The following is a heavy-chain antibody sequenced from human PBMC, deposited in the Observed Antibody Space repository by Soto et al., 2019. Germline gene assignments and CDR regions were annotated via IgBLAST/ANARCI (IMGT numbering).Heavy chain of an antibody. V-gene: IGHV5-10-1*01. Sequence: PGESLKISCKGSGYSVTSYWISWVRQMPGKGLEWMGRIDPSDSYANYSPSFQGHVTISADKSISTAYLQWSSLKASDTAMYYCARQTLVDTAMVPFDYWGQGTLVTVSS. J-gene: IGHJ4*02. CDR3: ARQTLVDTAMVPFDY. D-gene: IGHD5-18*01. CDR1: GYSVTSYW. CDR2: IDPSDSYA.